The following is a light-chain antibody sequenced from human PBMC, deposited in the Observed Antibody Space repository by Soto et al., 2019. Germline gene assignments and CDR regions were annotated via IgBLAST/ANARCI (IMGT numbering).Light chain of an antibody. CDR3: CSYAGSYTVV. CDR1: SSDVGGYNY. Sequence: QSALTQPRSVSGSPGQSVTISCTGTSSDVGGYNYLSWYQQHPGKAPKLMIYDVNKRPSGVPDRFSGSKSGNTASLTISGLQAEDEADYYCCSYAGSYTVVFGGGTKVTVL. V-gene: IGLV2-11*01. J-gene: IGLJ2*01. CDR2: DVN.